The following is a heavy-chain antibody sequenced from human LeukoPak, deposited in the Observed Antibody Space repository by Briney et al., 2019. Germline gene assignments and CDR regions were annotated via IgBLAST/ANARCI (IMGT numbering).Heavy chain of an antibody. CDR2: IYHSGST. CDR3: ARVKVGATYYFDY. V-gene: IGHV4-4*02. Sequence: SETLSLTCAVSGGSISSSNWWSWVRQPPGKGLEWIGEIYHSGSTNYNPSLKSRVTISVDKSKNQFSLKLSSVTAADTAVYYCARVKVGATYYFDYWGQGTLVTVSS. J-gene: IGHJ4*02. CDR1: GGSISSSNW. D-gene: IGHD1-26*01.